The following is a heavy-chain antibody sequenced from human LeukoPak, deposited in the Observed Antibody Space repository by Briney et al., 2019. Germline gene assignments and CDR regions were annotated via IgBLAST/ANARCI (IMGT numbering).Heavy chain of an antibody. CDR1: GYTFTSYG. CDR2: ISAYNGNT. Sequence: WASVKVSCKAYGYTFTSYGISWVRQAPGQGLEWMGWISAYNGNTNYAQKLQGRVTMTTDTSTSTAYMELRSLRSDDTAVYYCAREGHYYDSSGYLDYWGQGTLVTVSS. CDR3: AREGHYYDSSGYLDY. V-gene: IGHV1-18*01. J-gene: IGHJ4*02. D-gene: IGHD3-22*01.